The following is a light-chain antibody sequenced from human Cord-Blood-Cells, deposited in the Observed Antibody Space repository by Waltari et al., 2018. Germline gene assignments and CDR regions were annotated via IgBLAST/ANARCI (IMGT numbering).Light chain of an antibody. J-gene: IGKJ2*03. Sequence: DIQMTQSPSSLSASVGARVTITCRASQSISSYLNWYQQKPGKAPKLLIYAASSLQSGVPSRFSGSGSGTDFTLTISSLQPEDFATYYGQQSYSTLYSFGQGTKLEIK. CDR2: AAS. V-gene: IGKV1-39*01. CDR3: QQSYSTLYS. CDR1: QSISSY.